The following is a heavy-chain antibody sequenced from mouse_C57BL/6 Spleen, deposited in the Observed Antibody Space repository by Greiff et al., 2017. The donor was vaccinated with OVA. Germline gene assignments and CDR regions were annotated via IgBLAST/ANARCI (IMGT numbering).Heavy chain of an antibody. CDR1: GFTFSDYY. J-gene: IGHJ4*01. V-gene: IGHV5-16*01. Sequence: EVKLMESEGGLVQPGSSMKLSCTASGFTFSDYYMAWVRQVPEKGLEWVANINYDGSSTYYLDSLKSRFIISRDNAKNILYLQMSSLKSEDTATYYCARDPGRYYAMDYWGQGTSVTVSS. CDR3: ARDPGRYYAMDY. CDR2: INYDGSST.